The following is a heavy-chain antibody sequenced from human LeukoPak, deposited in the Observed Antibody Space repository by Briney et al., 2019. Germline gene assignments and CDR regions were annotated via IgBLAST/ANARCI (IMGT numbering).Heavy chain of an antibody. CDR2: IYYSGSS. V-gene: IGHV4-39*01. CDR1: GGSISTSSYY. Sequence: SETLSLTCTVSGGSISTSSYYWGWIRQPPGKGLEWVGSIYYSGSSYYNPSLKRRVTISVDTSKNQFSLKLSSVTAADTAVYYCARHYSYYGNFDYWGQGKLVTVYS. CDR3: ARHYSYYGNFDY. D-gene: IGHD3-10*01. J-gene: IGHJ4*02.